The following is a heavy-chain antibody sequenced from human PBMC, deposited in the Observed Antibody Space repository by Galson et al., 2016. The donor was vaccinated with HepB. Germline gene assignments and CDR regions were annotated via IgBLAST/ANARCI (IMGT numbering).Heavy chain of an antibody. CDR1: GFTFSSYG. CDR2: MWADGVKK. J-gene: IGHJ6*02. Sequence: SLRLSCAASGFTFSSYGMHWVRQAPGKGLEWVAVMWADGVKKYYADSARGRFTISRDNAKNSLYLQMNSLRDEDTAVYYCARDGRRGYDMDVWGQGTTVTVSS. V-gene: IGHV3-33*01. CDR3: ARDGRRGYDMDV.